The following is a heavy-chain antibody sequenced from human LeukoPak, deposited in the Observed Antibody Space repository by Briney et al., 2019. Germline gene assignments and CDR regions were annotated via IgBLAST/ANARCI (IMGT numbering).Heavy chain of an antibody. CDR2: LGDRGDT. J-gene: IGHJ4*02. CDR3: AKQQPGERYYFDY. Sequence: PGGTLRLSCEASGFTFSSSAMGWVRQAPGKRLEWVSTLGDRGDTYYADSVKGRFTISRDSSKNTLYLRMNSLRAEDTAVYFCAKQQPGERYYFDYWGQGTLVTVSS. CDR1: GFTFSSSA. V-gene: IGHV3-23*01. D-gene: IGHD3-16*01.